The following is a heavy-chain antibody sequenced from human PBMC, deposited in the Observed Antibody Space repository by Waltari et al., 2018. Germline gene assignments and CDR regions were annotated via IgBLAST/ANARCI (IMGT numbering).Heavy chain of an antibody. J-gene: IGHJ6*03. CDR1: GFTFDDYA. V-gene: IGHV3-9*01. D-gene: IGHD6-6*01. Sequence: EVQLVESGGGLVQPGRSLRLSCAASGFTFDDYAMHWVRQAPGKGLEWVSGISWNSGSIGYADSVKGRFTISRDNAKNSLYLQMNSLRAEDTALYYCAKDGAARVKYYYYMDVWGKGTTVTVSS. CDR2: ISWNSGSI. CDR3: AKDGAARVKYYYYMDV.